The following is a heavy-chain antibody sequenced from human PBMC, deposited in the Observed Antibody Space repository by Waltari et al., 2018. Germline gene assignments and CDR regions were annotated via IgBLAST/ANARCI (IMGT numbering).Heavy chain of an antibody. V-gene: IGHV4-34*01. CDR2: INHSGST. CDR1: GGSFSGYY. D-gene: IGHD5-12*01. Sequence: QVQLQQWGAGLLKPSETLSLTCAVYGGSFSGYYWSWIRQPPGKGLEWIGEINHSGSTNYTPSLKSRVTISVDTSKNQFSLKLSAVTAADTAVYYCARMRRRWLQLRDAFDIWGQGTMVTVSS. J-gene: IGHJ3*02. CDR3: ARMRRRWLQLRDAFDI.